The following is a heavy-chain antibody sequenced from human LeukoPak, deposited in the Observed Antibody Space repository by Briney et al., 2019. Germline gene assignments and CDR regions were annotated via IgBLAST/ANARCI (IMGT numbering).Heavy chain of an antibody. CDR1: GFTFSSYG. J-gene: IGHJ4*02. Sequence: GGSLRLSCAASGFTFSSYGMHWVRQAPGKGLEWVSFIRYDESNKYYADSVRGRFTISRDNSKNTLYLQMNSLRAEDTAVYYCARIMGVRGVAADYWGQGTLVTVSS. V-gene: IGHV3-30*02. D-gene: IGHD3-10*01. CDR3: ARIMGVRGVAADY. CDR2: IRYDESNK.